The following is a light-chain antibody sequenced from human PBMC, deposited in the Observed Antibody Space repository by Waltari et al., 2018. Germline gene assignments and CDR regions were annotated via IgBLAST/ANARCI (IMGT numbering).Light chain of an antibody. Sequence: SYELTQAPSVSVSPGQTASITCSGEKIENKYVYWYQQKSGQSPVLVIHQDTKRPSGMPGVFHVSNSGTAATLTTTGTQAVEEADYYCQAWDSSAVIFGGGTKLTVL. CDR3: QAWDSSAVI. V-gene: IGLV3-1*01. CDR2: QDT. J-gene: IGLJ2*01. CDR1: KIENKY.